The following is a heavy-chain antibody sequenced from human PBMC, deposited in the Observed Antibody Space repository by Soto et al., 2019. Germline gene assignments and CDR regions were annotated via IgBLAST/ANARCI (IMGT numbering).Heavy chain of an antibody. D-gene: IGHD5-12*01. CDR3: TKNSAYALDY. CDR1: RYSINNNNL. V-gene: IGHV4-4*02. J-gene: IGHJ4*02. Sequence: ASETLALTCDVSRYSINNNNLWSWVRQPPGGGLEWIGELHHGGSTNYNPSLESRATFSVDISKNQFFLKLSSVTAADTAVYYCTKNSAYALDYWGQGTLVTVYS. CDR2: LHHGGST.